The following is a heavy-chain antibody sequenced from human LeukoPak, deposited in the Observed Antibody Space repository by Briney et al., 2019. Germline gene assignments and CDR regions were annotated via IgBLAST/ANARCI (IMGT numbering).Heavy chain of an antibody. CDR3: ARDGARREWELQAHFDY. CDR2: INAGNGNT. Sequence: ASVKVSCKASGYTFTSYAMHWVRQAPGQRLEWMGWINAGNGNTKYSQKFQGRVTITRDTSASTAYMELSSLRSEDTAVYYCARDGARREWELQAHFDYWGQGTLVTVSS. D-gene: IGHD1-26*01. CDR1: GYTFTSYA. V-gene: IGHV1-3*01. J-gene: IGHJ4*02.